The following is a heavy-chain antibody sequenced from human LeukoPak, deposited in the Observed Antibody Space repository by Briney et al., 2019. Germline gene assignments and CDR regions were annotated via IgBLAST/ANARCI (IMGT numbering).Heavy chain of an antibody. V-gene: IGHV3-33*01. CDR1: GFTFSSYG. J-gene: IGHJ3*02. CDR3: ARGNAYYYDSSGHLDAFDI. Sequence: GRSLRLSCAASGFTFSSYGVHWVRQAPGKGLEWVAVIWYDGSNKYYADSVKGRFTISRDNSKNTLYLQMNSLRAEDTAVYYCARGNAYYYDSSGHLDAFDIWGQGTMVTVSS. D-gene: IGHD3-22*01. CDR2: IWYDGSNK.